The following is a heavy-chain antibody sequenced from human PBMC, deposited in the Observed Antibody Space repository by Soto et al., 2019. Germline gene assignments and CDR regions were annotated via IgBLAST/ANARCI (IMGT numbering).Heavy chain of an antibody. CDR1: GGTFSSYA. J-gene: IGHJ4*02. CDR3: ARVPDIVATGPYYFDY. Sequence: PSVKVSCKASGGTFSSYAISWVRQAPGQGLEWMGGIIPIFGTANYAQKFQGRVTITADESTSTAYMELSSLRSEDTAVYYCARVPDIVATGPYYFDYWGQGTLVTVSS. V-gene: IGHV1-69*13. CDR2: IIPIFGTA. D-gene: IGHD5-12*01.